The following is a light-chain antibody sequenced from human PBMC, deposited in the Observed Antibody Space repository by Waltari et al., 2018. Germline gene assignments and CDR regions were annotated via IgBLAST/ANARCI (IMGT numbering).Light chain of an antibody. CDR1: QDIITW. CDR3: QHYKSSSYT. V-gene: IGKV1-5*03. Sequence: DIQMTQSPSTLSASVGDSVIITCQASQDIITWLDWYQQKPGKAPILLIYMASRLEGGVPSRFSASGSGTEFTLTISSLQPDDFATYYCQHYKSSSYTFGQGTKLEI. CDR2: MAS. J-gene: IGKJ2*01.